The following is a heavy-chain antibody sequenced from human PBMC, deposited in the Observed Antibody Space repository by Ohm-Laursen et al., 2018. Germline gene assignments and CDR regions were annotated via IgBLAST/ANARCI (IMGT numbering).Heavy chain of an antibody. CDR1: GFTFSSYA. D-gene: IGHD3-3*01. CDR3: AACDLFGVAYYYYGMDV. V-gene: IGHV3-23*01. CDR2: ISGSGGST. Sequence: GSLRLSCSASGFTFSSYAMSWVRQAPGKGLEWVSAISGSGGSTYYADSVKGQFTISRDNSKNTLYLQMNSLRAEDTAVYYCAACDLFGVAYYYYGMDVWGQGTTVTVSS. J-gene: IGHJ6*02.